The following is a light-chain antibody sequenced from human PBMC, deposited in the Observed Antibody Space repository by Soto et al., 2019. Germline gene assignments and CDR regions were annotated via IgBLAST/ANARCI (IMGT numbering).Light chain of an antibody. Sequence: EIVMTQSPGTVSVFPGETVTLSCRASQSVSGYLDWFHQKPGQAPRLVLLRIFTRAIGVPARFSGSGSETEFTLTISGLQSEDSGVYCCLQHYSWPWTFGQGTQVEMK. CDR2: RIF. V-gene: IGKV3-15*01. CDR1: QSVSGY. CDR3: LQHYSWPWT. J-gene: IGKJ1*01.